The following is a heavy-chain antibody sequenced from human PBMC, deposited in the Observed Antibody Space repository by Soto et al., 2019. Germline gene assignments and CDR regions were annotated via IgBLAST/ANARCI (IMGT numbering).Heavy chain of an antibody. D-gene: IGHD3-9*01. CDR2: IIPIFGTA. J-gene: IGHJ4*02. CDR3: ARGGTAARQGLTLRYFDWLPDDY. CDR1: GGTFSSYA. Sequence: QVQLVQSGAEVKKPGSSVKVSCKASGGTFSSYAISWVRQAPGQGLEWMGGIIPIFGTANYAQKFQGRVTITADESTSTAYMELSSLRSEDTAVYYCARGGTAARQGLTLRYFDWLPDDYWGQGTLVTVSS. V-gene: IGHV1-69*01.